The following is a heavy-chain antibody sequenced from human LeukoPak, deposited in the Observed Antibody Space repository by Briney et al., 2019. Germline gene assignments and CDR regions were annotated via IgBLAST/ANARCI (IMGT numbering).Heavy chain of an antibody. D-gene: IGHD2-21*01. V-gene: IGHV3-53*01. CDR2: IYSGGRT. CDR3: ARGGGYCGGDCYGIDY. CDR1: AFTVSSNY. Sequence: GGSLRLSCAASAFTVSSNYMSWVRQAPGKGLEWVSVIYSGGRTYYADSVKGRFTISRDDAKNSLYLQMNSLRAEDTAVYYCARGGGYCGGDCYGIDYWGQGTLVTVSS. J-gene: IGHJ4*02.